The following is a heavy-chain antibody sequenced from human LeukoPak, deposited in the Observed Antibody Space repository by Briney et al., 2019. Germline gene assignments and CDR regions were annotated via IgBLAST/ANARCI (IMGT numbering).Heavy chain of an antibody. CDR1: GFTFSSYA. CDR2: ICVRGVNT. CDR3: AKGYYGSGCSSIFYFDC. V-gene: IGHV3-23*01. D-gene: IGHD3-10*01. Sequence: SGGSLRLSCAASGFTFSSYAMSWVPQAPGKGLEGVSGICVRGVNTYYAYSLKGRFTISRENSKNTLYVQMNSLRAEDTAVYYCAKGYYGSGCSSIFYFDCWGQGTLVTVSS. J-gene: IGHJ4*02.